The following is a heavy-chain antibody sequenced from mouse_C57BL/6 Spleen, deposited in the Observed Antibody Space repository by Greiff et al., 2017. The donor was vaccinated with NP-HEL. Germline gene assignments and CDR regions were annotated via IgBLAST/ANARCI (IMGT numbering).Heavy chain of an antibody. CDR3: ARRYDDDYAMDY. V-gene: IGHV5-6*02. CDR1: GFTFSSYG. D-gene: IGHD2-12*01. CDR2: IFSGGSYT. J-gene: IGHJ4*01. Sequence: EVKVVESGGDLVKPGGSLKLSCAASGFTFSSYGMSWVRQTPDKRLEWVATIFSGGSYTYYPASVKGRFTISRDHAMHNLYLQMSSLKSDDTAKYYCARRYDDDYAMDYWGQGTSVTVSS.